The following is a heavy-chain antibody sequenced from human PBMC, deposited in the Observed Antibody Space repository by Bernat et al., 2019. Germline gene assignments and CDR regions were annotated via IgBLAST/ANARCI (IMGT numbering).Heavy chain of an antibody. CDR1: GFTFSRYW. D-gene: IGHD1-1*01. CDR3: ARSPATGTVDY. V-gene: IGHV3-7*03. J-gene: IGHJ4*02. CDR2: INQDGSEK. Sequence: EVQVVESGGDLVQPGGSLRLSCAASGFTFSRYWLSWVRQAPGKGLEWVANINQDGSEKYYVDSVEGRFTISRDNAKNSLFLQMDSLRADDTAVYYCARSPATGTVDYWGQGTLVTVPS.